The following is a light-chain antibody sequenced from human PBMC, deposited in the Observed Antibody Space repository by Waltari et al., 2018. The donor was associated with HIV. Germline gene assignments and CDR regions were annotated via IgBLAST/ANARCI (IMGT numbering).Light chain of an antibody. Sequence: QSALTQPASVSGFPGRSITISCTSSTRDCGSYKFFSWYQQHPGKAPKLLIYDVSKRPSRVSNRFSGSKSGNTASLTISGLQAEDEADYYCCSYAGSNTYLFGTGTEVTVL. CDR1: TRDCGSYKF. V-gene: IGLV2-23*02. J-gene: IGLJ1*01. CDR3: CSYAGSNTYL. CDR2: DVS.